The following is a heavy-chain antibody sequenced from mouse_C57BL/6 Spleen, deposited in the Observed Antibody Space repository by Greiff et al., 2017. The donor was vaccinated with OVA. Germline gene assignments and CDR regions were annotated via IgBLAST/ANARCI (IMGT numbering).Heavy chain of an antibody. CDR3: ASGTVFDY. D-gene: IGHD4-1*01. CDR2: INPNNGGT. CDR1: GYTFTDYN. J-gene: IGHJ2*01. Sequence: VQLKESGPELVKPGASVKMSCKASGYTFTDYNMHWVKQSHGKSLEWIGYINPNNGGTSYNQKFKGKATLTVNKSSSTAYMELRSLTSEDSAVYYCASGTVFDYWGQGTTLTVSS. V-gene: IGHV1-22*01.